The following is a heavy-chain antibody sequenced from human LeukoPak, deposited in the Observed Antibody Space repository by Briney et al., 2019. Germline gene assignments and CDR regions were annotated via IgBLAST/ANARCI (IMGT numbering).Heavy chain of an antibody. J-gene: IGHJ6*03. CDR2: INSDGSST. CDR1: GFTFSTYW. V-gene: IGHV3-74*01. CDR3: ARSTSHYYYYYMDV. Sequence: GGSLRLSCAASGFTFSTYWMNWVRQPPGKGLVWVSRINSDGSSTTYADSVMGRFTISRDNATNTLFLQMNSLRADDTAVYYCARSTSHYYYYYMDVWGKGTTVTISS.